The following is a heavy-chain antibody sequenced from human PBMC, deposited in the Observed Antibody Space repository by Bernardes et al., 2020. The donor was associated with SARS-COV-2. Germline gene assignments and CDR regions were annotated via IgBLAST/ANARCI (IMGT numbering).Heavy chain of an antibody. Sequence: GACPKTSRNAPGYILNHYWSGWVRPIPGKGLEWLGIIYPGDSESRYSPSFQGQVTISADKSMNTAYLQWSSLKASDTAMYYCARSDTWANKNYYSLDVWGQGTTVIVSS. CDR3: ARSDTWANKNYYSLDV. J-gene: IGHJ6*02. CDR2: IYPGDSES. CDR1: GYILNHYW. D-gene: IGHD2-21*02. V-gene: IGHV5-51*01.